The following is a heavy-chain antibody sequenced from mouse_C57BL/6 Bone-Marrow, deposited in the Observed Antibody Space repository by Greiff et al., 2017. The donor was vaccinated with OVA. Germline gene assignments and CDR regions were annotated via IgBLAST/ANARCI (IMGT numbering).Heavy chain of an antibody. CDR1: GYSFTSGYY. D-gene: IGHD2-2*01. J-gene: IGHJ1*03. CDR2: ISYDGSN. Sequence: EVKLQESGPGLVKPSQSLSLTCSVTGYSFTSGYYWNWLRQFPGNELELMGYISYDGSNNYHPSIKNRISITRDKAKNQFFLKLITVTTEDTATYYCARVWFHWYFDDWGKGTTVTVSA. V-gene: IGHV3-6*01. CDR3: ARVWFHWYFDD.